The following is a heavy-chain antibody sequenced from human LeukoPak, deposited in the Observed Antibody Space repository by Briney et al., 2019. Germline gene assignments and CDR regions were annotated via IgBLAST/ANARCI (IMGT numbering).Heavy chain of an antibody. CDR1: GYSFTGYY. V-gene: IGHV1-2*02. Sequence: GASVKVSCKASGYSFTGYYMHWVRQAPGQGLEWMGCINPNSGGTDYAQKFQGRVTMTRDTSISTAYMELSRLTSDDTAVYYCAVLSGYDPYYFDYWGQGTLVAVSS. CDR2: INPNSGGT. J-gene: IGHJ4*02. CDR3: AVLSGYDPYYFDY. D-gene: IGHD5-12*01.